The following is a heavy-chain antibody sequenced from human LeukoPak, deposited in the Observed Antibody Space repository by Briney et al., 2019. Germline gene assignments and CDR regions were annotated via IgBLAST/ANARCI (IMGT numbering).Heavy chain of an antibody. CDR3: ARRALFGDSGYDYNWFDP. CDR1: GYTFTGHF. CDR2: INPDSGGT. J-gene: IGHJ5*02. Sequence: ASVKVSCKAAGYTFTGHFLHWVRQAPGQGFEWMGWINPDSGGTNYAQKFQGRVTMTRDTSISTAYMELSRLRSNDTAVYYCARRALFGDSGYDYNWFDPWGQGTLVTVSS. D-gene: IGHD5-12*01. V-gene: IGHV1-2*02.